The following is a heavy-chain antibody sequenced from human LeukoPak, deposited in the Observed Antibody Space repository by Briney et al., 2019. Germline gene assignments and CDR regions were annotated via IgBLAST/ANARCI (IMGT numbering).Heavy chain of an antibody. CDR1: GDSISTYNYY. CDR2: IHFSGTT. J-gene: IGHJ4*02. Sequence: SETLSLTCTVSGDSISTYNYYWGWLRQPPGKGLEWFGIIHFSGTTYYNPSLQSRVSISVDTSQNQFSLRLTSVTAADTAVYYCARFRGVEASSLLDFWGQGTLVTVSS. D-gene: IGHD3-10*01. CDR3: ARFRGVEASSLLDF. V-gene: IGHV4-39*01.